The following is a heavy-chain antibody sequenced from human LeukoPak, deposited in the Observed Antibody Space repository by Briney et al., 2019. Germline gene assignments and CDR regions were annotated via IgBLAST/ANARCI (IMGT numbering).Heavy chain of an antibody. D-gene: IGHD6-19*01. Sequence: GRSLRLSCAASGFTFSSYAMHWVRQAPGKGLEWVAVISYDGSNKYYADSVKGRFTISRDNAKNSLYLQMNSLRAEDTAVYYCARGKYSSRGGAFDIWSQGTMVTVSS. V-gene: IGHV3-30-3*01. CDR1: GFTFSSYA. J-gene: IGHJ3*02. CDR3: ARGKYSSRGGAFDI. CDR2: ISYDGSNK.